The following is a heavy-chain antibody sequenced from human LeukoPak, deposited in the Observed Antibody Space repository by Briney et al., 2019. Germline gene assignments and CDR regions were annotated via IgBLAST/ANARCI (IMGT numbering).Heavy chain of an antibody. CDR2: ISSSSSTI. CDR1: GFTFSSYS. V-gene: IGHV3-48*01. D-gene: IGHD6-13*01. CDR3: AKDHGSSDWYY. J-gene: IGHJ4*02. Sequence: AGGSLRLSCAASGFTFSSYSMNWVRQAPGKGLEWVSYISSSSSTIYYADSVKGRFTISRDNAKNSLYLQMNSLRADDTAVYYCAKDHGSSDWYYWGQGTLVTVSS.